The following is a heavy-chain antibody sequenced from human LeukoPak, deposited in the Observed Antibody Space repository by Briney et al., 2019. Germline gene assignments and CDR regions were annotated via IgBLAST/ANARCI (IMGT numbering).Heavy chain of an antibody. Sequence: GGSLRLSCAASGFIFRNFPINWVRQAPVKGLEWISHIRDDGTTDYADSVKGRFTISRDNSKNTLYLQMNSLRAEGTAVYYCARDMVGYYYGSGSYEYWGQGTLVTVSS. CDR1: GFIFRNFP. J-gene: IGHJ4*02. V-gene: IGHV3-48*01. D-gene: IGHD3-10*01. CDR3: ARDMVGYYYGSGSYEY. CDR2: IRDDGTT.